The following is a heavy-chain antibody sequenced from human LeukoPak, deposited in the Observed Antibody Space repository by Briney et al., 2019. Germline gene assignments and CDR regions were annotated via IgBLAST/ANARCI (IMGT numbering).Heavy chain of an antibody. CDR1: GFTFSRYE. Sequence: GGSLRLSCTASGFTFSRYEMNWVRQAPGKGLEWLSYISSSGSTMYYADSVKGRITISRDNAKNSLYLQMNSLRAEDTAVYYCARVLAGATYFDYWGQGTLVTVSS. CDR3: ARVLAGATYFDY. J-gene: IGHJ4*01. D-gene: IGHD1-26*01. V-gene: IGHV3-48*03. CDR2: ISSSGSTM.